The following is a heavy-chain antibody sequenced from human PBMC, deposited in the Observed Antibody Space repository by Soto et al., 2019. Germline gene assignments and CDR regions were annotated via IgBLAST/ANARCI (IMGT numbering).Heavy chain of an antibody. J-gene: IGHJ3*02. Sequence: QVQLVESGGGVVQPGRSLRLSCAASGFTFSSYGMHWVRQAPGKGLEWVAVISYDGSNKYYADSVKGRFTISRDNSKNTRYVQMNSLRAEDTAVYYCAKDLGHGGRGAFDIWGQGTMVTVSS. CDR2: ISYDGSNK. D-gene: IGHD7-27*01. CDR1: GFTFSSYG. CDR3: AKDLGHGGRGAFDI. V-gene: IGHV3-30*18.